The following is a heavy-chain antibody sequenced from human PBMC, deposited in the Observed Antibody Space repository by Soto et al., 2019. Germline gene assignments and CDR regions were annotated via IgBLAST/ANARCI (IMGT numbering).Heavy chain of an antibody. J-gene: IGHJ4*02. CDR3: AKTRYGSGSYLDY. V-gene: IGHV3-23*01. Sequence: GGSLRLSCAASGFTFGSYAMSWVRQAPGKGLEWVSAISGSGGSTYYADSVKGRFTISRDNSKNTLYLQMNSLRAEDTAVYYCAKTRYGSGSYLDYWGQGTLVTVSS. CDR2: ISGSGGST. CDR1: GFTFGSYA. D-gene: IGHD3-10*01.